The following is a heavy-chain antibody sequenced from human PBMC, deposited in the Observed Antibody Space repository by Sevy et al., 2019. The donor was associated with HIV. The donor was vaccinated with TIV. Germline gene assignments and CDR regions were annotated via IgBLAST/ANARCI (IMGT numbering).Heavy chain of an antibody. V-gene: IGHV3-23*01. J-gene: IGHJ3*02. CDR2: ISGSGGST. D-gene: IGHD1-26*01. CDR3: AKIQVGATTGDAFDI. Sequence: GGSLRLSCAASGFTFSSYAMSWVRQAPGKGLEWVSAISGSGGSTYYADSVKGLFTISRDNSKNTLYLQMNSLRAEDTAVYYCAKIQVGATTGDAFDIWGQGTMVTVSS. CDR1: GFTFSSYA.